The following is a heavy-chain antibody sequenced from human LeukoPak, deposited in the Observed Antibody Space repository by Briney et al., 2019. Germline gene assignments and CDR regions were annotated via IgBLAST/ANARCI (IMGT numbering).Heavy chain of an antibody. Sequence: GGSLRLSCAASGFTFSAYSMNWVRQAPGKGLEWVSYISSSSSTMFYADSVKGRFTISRDNAKNSLYLQMSGLRDEDTAVYYCASQLVFRSPFDYWGQGTLVTVSS. CDR1: GFTFSAYS. CDR2: ISSSSSTM. CDR3: ASQLVFRSPFDY. J-gene: IGHJ4*02. V-gene: IGHV3-48*02.